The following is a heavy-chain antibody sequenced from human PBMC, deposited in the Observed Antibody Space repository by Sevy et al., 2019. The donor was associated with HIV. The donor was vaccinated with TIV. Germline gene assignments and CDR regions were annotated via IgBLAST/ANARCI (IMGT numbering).Heavy chain of an antibody. D-gene: IGHD2-2*01. Sequence: GGSLRLSCAASGFTFSSYAMTWVRQAPGRGLEWVSSISGSGGSTYYADSVKGRFTISRDNSKNTLYLQMNSLRAEDTAVYYCAKDSIVVVPAPKYFDLWDRGTLVTVSS. J-gene: IGHJ2*01. V-gene: IGHV3-23*01. CDR1: GFTFSSYA. CDR3: AKDSIVVVPAPKYFDL. CDR2: ISGSGGST.